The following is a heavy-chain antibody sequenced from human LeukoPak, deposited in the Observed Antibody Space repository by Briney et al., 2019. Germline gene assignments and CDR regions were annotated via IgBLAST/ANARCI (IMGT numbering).Heavy chain of an antibody. V-gene: IGHV1-2*02. D-gene: IGHD3-16*01. Sequence: ASVKVSCKASGYTFTGYYMHWVRQAPGQGLEWMGWINPNSGGTNYAQKFQGRVTMTRDKSISTAYLQWSSLKASDTAMYYCARLWSPNWFDPWGQGTLVTVSS. J-gene: IGHJ5*02. CDR2: INPNSGGT. CDR1: GYTFTGYY. CDR3: ARLWSPNWFDP.